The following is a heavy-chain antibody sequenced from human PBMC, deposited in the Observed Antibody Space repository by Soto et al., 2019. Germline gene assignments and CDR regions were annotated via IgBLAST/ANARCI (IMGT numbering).Heavy chain of an antibody. D-gene: IGHD5-18*01. Sequence: PSETLSLTCTVSGGSISSSSYYWGWIRQPPGKGLEWIGSIYYSGSTYYNPSLKSRVTISVDTSKNQFSLKLSSVTAADTAVYYCARYRGGGCSYGLDYWGQGTLVTVSS. CDR1: GGSISSSSYY. CDR3: ARYRGGGCSYGLDY. J-gene: IGHJ4*02. V-gene: IGHV4-39*01. CDR2: IYYSGST.